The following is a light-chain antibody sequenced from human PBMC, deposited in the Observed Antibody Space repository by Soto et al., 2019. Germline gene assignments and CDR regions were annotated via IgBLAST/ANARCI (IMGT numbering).Light chain of an antibody. CDR2: KAS. J-gene: IGKJ5*01. Sequence: DSQMTQSPSSLSASVGDRVTITCQASQDISNYLNWYQQKPGKAPKLLIYKASTLKSGVPSRFSGSGSGTEFTLTISSLQPDDFATYYCQQSYSTVTFGQGTRLEIK. CDR1: QDISNY. CDR3: QQSYSTVT. V-gene: IGKV1-39*01.